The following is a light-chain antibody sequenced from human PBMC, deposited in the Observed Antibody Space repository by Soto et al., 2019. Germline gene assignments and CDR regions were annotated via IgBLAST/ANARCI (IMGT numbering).Light chain of an antibody. V-gene: IGLV2-8*01. J-gene: IGLJ1*01. CDR3: SSYAGSNNFV. CDR1: SSDVGGYNY. CDR2: EVS. Sequence: QSALTQPPSASGSPGQSVTISCTGTSSDVGGYNYVSWYQQHPGKAPKLMIYEVSERPSGVPDRFSGSKSSNTASLTVSGLLAEDEANYYCSSYAGSNNFVFGTGTKGTVL.